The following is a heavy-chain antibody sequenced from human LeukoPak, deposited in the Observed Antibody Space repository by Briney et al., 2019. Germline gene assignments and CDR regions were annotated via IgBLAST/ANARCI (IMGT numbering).Heavy chain of an antibody. V-gene: IGHV3-21*01. CDR2: ISSSSSYT. CDR3: ARDPTMVRGVIRRFDY. CDR1: GFTFSSYS. Sequence: PGGSLRLSCAASGFTFSSYSMNWVRQAPGKGLEWVSSISSSSSYTYYADSVKGRFTISRDNAKNSLYLQMNSLRAEDTAVYYCARDPTMVRGVIRRFDYWGQGTLVTVSS. D-gene: IGHD3-10*01. J-gene: IGHJ4*02.